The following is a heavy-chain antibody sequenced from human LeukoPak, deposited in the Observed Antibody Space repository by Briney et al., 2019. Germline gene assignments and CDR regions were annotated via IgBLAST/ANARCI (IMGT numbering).Heavy chain of an antibody. J-gene: IGHJ3*02. CDR2: IHYSGST. D-gene: IGHD3-22*01. CDR3: ARNVRYCDSSARLDI. Sequence: NSSQTLSLTCSVSGDSISTYYWSWIRQPPGKGLEWIGYIHYSGSTNYNPSLKSRVTISVDTSKNQFSLILSSVTAADTAVYYCARNVRYCDSSARLDIWGQGTMVTVSS. V-gene: IGHV4-59*01. CDR1: GDSISTYY.